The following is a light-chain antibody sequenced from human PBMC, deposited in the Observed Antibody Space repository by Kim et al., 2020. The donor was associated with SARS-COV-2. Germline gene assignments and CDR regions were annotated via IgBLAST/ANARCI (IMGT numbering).Light chain of an antibody. J-gene: IGKJ2*01. Sequence: ETVLTQSPGTLSLSPGERVTLSCRASQSIRSNYLAWYQQKAGQAPRLLIYGASSRATGIADRFSGSGSGTDFTLTISRLEPEDFAVYYCQQYASLPETFGQGTKLEIK. V-gene: IGKV3-20*01. CDR1: QSIRSNY. CDR2: GAS. CDR3: QQYASLPET.